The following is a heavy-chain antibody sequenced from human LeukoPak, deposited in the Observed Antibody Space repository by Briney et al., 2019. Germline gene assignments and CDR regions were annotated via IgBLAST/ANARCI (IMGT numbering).Heavy chain of an antibody. CDR3: ARVKYPSGSYHPLDP. V-gene: IGHV3-48*04. J-gene: IGHJ5*02. Sequence: PGGSLRLSCVASGFTFSSYIMNWVRQAPGKGLEWVSYISSSSSTIYYADSVKGRFTMSRDNAKNSLYLQMNGLRAEDTAVYYCARVKYPSGSYHPLDPWGQGTLVIVSS. CDR1: GFTFSSYI. CDR2: ISSSSSTI. D-gene: IGHD3-10*01.